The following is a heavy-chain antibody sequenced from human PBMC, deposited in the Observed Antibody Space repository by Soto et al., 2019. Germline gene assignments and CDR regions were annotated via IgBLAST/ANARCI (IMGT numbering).Heavy chain of an antibody. CDR2: INHGGAT. J-gene: IGHJ4*02. Sequence: PSETLSLTCTVSGGSVSGASYYWSWIRQVPGQGLEWIGNINHGGATNYNPSLKTRATISVDTSKTQFSLRVTSVTSAYTAVYYCARGLDFYGSGSPDLNGYWGQGTLVTVSS. V-gene: IGHV4-61*01. CDR1: GGSVSGASYY. CDR3: ARGLDFYGSGSPDLNGY. D-gene: IGHD3-10*01.